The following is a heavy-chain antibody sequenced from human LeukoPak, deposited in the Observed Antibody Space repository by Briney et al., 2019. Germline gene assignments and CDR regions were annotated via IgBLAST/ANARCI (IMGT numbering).Heavy chain of an antibody. D-gene: IGHD6-19*01. CDR2: IYYSGST. CDR1: GGSISNSSYY. V-gene: IGHV4-39*01. J-gene: IGHJ4*02. Sequence: SETLSLTCTVSGGSISNSSYYWGWIRQPPGKGLEWIGTIYYSGSTYYNPSLKSRVTISVDTSKNQFSLKLSSVTAADTAVFYCARSNGWYYFDSWGQGTLVTVSS. CDR3: ARSNGWYYFDS.